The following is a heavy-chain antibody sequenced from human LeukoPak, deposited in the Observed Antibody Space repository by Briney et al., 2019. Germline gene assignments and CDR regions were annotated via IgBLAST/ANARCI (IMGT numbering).Heavy chain of an antibody. J-gene: IGHJ4*02. D-gene: IGHD6-13*01. CDR1: RFSFSTYP. CDR2: ISASGDVT. CDR3: ARNAAAGSIYYFDY. Sequence: GGSLRLSCAASRFSFSTYPMGWVRQAPGKGLEWVSGISASGDVTFHADPVKGRFTISRDNSKNTLYLQMDSLRAEDTALYHCARNAAAGSIYYFDYWGQGTLVTVSS. V-gene: IGHV3-23*01.